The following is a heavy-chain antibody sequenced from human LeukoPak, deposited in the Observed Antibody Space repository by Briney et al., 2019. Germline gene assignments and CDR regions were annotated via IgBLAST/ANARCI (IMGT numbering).Heavy chain of an antibody. J-gene: IGHJ4*02. CDR2: INHSGST. CDR1: GGSFSGYY. V-gene: IGHV4-34*01. CDR3: AREKVGYFDY. Sequence: SETLSLTCAVYGGSFSGYYWSWIRQPPGKGLEWIGEINHSGSTNYNPSLKSRVTISVDTSKNQFSLKLSSVTAADTAVYYCAREKVGYFDYWGQGTLVTVSS.